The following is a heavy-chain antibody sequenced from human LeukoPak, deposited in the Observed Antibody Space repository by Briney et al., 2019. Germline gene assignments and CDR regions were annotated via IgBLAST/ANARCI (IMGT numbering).Heavy chain of an antibody. CDR1: GGSISSYY. D-gene: IGHD6-13*01. CDR2: IYYSGST. Sequence: SETLSLTCTVSGGSISSYYWSWIRQPPGKGLKGIGYIYYSGSTNYNPSLKSRVTISVDTSKNQFSLKLSSVTAADTAVYYCARTQTGYSSSWYMDYWGQGTLVTVSS. J-gene: IGHJ4*02. V-gene: IGHV4-59*01. CDR3: ARTQTGYSSSWYMDY.